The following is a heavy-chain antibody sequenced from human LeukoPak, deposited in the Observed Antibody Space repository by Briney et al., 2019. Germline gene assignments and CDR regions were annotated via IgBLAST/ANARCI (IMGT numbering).Heavy chain of an antibody. V-gene: IGHV4-38-2*02. J-gene: IGHJ4*02. CDR2: IYHSGST. Sequence: PSETLSLTCTVSGYSISSGYYWGWIRQPPGKGLEWIGSIYHSGSTYYNPSLKSRVTISVDTSKNQFSLKLSSVTAADTAVYYCASSPLGGYFDWLFPGYYFDYWGQGTLVTVSS. D-gene: IGHD3-9*01. CDR1: GYSISSGYY. CDR3: ASSPLGGYFDWLFPGYYFDY.